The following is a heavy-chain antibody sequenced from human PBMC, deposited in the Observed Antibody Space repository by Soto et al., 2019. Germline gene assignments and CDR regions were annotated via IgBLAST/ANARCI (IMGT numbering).Heavy chain of an antibody. D-gene: IGHD3-22*01. J-gene: IGHJ4*02. Sequence: QVQLQQWGAGLLKPSETLSLTCAVYGGSFSGYYWSWIRQPPGKGLEWIGEINHSGSTNYNPSLKSRVTISVDTSKNQFSLKLSSVTAADTAVYYCARATRITMIVVISFDYWGQGTLFTVSS. CDR1: GGSFSGYY. CDR3: ARATRITMIVVISFDY. V-gene: IGHV4-34*01. CDR2: INHSGST.